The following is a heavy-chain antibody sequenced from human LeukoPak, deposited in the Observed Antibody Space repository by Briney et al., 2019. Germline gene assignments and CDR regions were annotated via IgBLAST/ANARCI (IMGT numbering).Heavy chain of an antibody. D-gene: IGHD6-19*01. J-gene: IGHJ3*01. CDR1: GFTFSSYA. CDR2: ISGSGGST. Sequence: PGGSLRLFCAASGFTFSSYAMTWVRQAPGKGLAWVSGISGSGGSTYYADSVKGRFTISRDNSKNTLFLRMNSLRDEDTAIYYCTNGGIYTTGWYRTLALWGQGTMVTVS. CDR3: TNGGIYTTGWYRTLAL. V-gene: IGHV3-23*01.